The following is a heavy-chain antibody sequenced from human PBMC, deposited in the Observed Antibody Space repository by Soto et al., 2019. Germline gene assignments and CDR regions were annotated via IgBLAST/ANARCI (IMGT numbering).Heavy chain of an antibody. J-gene: IGHJ4*02. Sequence: QVQLVQSGAEVKKPGSSVKVSCKASGGTLNSYTINWVRQAPGHGPEWLGRIIPVLGIANYAQTFQGRVTITADKSTSTVYMELTSLRSEDTAVYYCARSSVAAAGTVGNWGPGTLVTVSS. D-gene: IGHD6-13*01. CDR1: GGTLNSYT. CDR2: IIPVLGIA. CDR3: ARSSVAAAGTVGN. V-gene: IGHV1-69*02.